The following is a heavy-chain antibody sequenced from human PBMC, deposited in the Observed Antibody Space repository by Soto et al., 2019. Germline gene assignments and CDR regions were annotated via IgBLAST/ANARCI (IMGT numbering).Heavy chain of an antibody. CDR1: GAPYSPSA. V-gene: IGHV1-69*13. D-gene: IGHD5-12*01. CDR2: INPILGTP. Sequence: SEKVSCKASGAPYSPSAISLVRQAPGQGLEWMGGINPILGTPDYAHKFQGRVTITADESTSTVYMELGSLRSEDTALYFCERGGVDVVATSAFDYWGQGTLVTVSS. CDR3: ERGGVDVVATSAFDY. J-gene: IGHJ4*02.